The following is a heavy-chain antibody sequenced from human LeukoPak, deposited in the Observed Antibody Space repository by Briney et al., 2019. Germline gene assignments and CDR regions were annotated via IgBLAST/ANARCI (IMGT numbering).Heavy chain of an antibody. CDR1: GFTFSAYA. D-gene: IGHD3-10*01. CDR3: ATLAAHYYGSAYGMDV. J-gene: IGHJ6*02. CDR2: ISGSGGST. Sequence: GGSLKLSCAVSGFTFSAYAMSWVRQAPGKGLEWVSAISGSGGSTYYAESVKGRFTISRDNSKNTLSLQMNSLRAEDTAVYYCATLAAHYYGSAYGMDVRGQGTTVTVSS. V-gene: IGHV3-23*01.